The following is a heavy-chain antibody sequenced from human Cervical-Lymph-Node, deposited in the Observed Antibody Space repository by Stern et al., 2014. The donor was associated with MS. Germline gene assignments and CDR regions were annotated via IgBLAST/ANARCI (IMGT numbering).Heavy chain of an antibody. J-gene: IGHJ6*02. CDR3: ARDFSSAYGDLYYYYGMDV. Sequence: VQLVESGGGVVQPGRSLRLSCAASGFTFSSYGMHWVRQAPGQGLEWVAVIWYDGSNKYYADSVKGRFTISRDNSKNTLYLQMNSLRAEDTAVYYCARDFSSAYGDLYYYYGMDVWGQGTTVTVSS. CDR1: GFTFSSYG. CDR2: IWYDGSNK. V-gene: IGHV3-33*01. D-gene: IGHD4-17*01.